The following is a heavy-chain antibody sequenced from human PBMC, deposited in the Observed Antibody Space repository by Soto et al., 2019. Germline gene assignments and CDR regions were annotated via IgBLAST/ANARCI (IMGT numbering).Heavy chain of an antibody. Sequence: GGSLRLSCAASGFTFSSYAMSWVRPAPGKGLEWVSAISGSGGSTYYADSVKGRFTISRDNSKNTLYLQMNSLRAEDTAVYYCAKSRGIMITFGGVIGTHYFDYWGQGTLVTVSS. D-gene: IGHD3-16*02. V-gene: IGHV3-23*01. J-gene: IGHJ4*02. CDR3: AKSRGIMITFGGVIGTHYFDY. CDR1: GFTFSSYA. CDR2: ISGSGGST.